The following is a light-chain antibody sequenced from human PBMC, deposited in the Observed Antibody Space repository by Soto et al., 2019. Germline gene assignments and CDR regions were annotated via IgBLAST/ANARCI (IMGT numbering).Light chain of an antibody. CDR3: QQASSYPLT. CDR1: ENINNW. CDR2: ETS. J-gene: IGKJ4*01. V-gene: IGKV1-12*01. Sequence: DIQMTQSPSSVSASVGDRVTITCRASENINNWLDWDQQKPGKAPNLLIYETSTLQSGVPSRFSGSRSGADFTLTISSLQPEDFATYYCQQASSYPLTFGGGTRVE.